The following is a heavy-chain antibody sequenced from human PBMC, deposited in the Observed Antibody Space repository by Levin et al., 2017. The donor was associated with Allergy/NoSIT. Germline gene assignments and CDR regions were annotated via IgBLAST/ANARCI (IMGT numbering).Heavy chain of an antibody. CDR1: GGSISSYY. Sequence: SETLSLTCTVSGGSISSYYWSWIRQPPGKGLEWIGYIYYSGSTNYNPSPKIRVTISVDTSKNQFSLKLSSVTAADTAVYYCARLTIFGVPPPDYWGQGTLVTVSS. CDR2: IYYSGST. J-gene: IGHJ4*02. D-gene: IGHD3-3*01. CDR3: ARLTIFGVPPPDY. V-gene: IGHV4-59*01.